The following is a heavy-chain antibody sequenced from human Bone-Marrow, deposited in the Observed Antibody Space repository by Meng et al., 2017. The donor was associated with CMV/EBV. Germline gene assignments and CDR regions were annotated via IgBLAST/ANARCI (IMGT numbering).Heavy chain of an antibody. Sequence: ASVKVSCKASGYTFTSYGISWVRQAPGQGLEWMGWISAYNGNTNYAQKLQGRVTMTTDTSTSTAYMELRSLRSDDTAVYYCARDYRITIFGVTHRYYYYYGMAVWGQGNTVTVSS. V-gene: IGHV1-18*01. D-gene: IGHD3-3*01. CDR3: ARDYRITIFGVTHRYYYYYGMAV. J-gene: IGHJ6*02. CDR1: GYTFTSYG. CDR2: ISAYNGNT.